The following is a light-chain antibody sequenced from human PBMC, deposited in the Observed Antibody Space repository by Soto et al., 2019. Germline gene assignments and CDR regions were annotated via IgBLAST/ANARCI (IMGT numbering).Light chain of an antibody. J-gene: IGKJ1*01. CDR2: AAS. CDR3: LQVKSFPRT. Sequence: DIQRPQSPSSVSASVGDRVTITCRASQDINNRLAWFQQRPGRAPKYLIQAASILQSGFPSRFSGSGSGTDFTLTINSLQPEDLATYYCLQVKSFPRTFGQGTKVDIK. V-gene: IGKV1-12*01. CDR1: QDINNR.